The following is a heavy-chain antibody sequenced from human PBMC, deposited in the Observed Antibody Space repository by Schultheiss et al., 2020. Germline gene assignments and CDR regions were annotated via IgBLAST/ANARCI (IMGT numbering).Heavy chain of an antibody. J-gene: IGHJ3*02. D-gene: IGHD3-16*02. V-gene: IGHV1-46*01. Sequence: AAVKVACKASGYTFTSYAMHWVRQAPGQGLEWMGIINPSGGSTSYAQKFQGRVTMTRDTSTNTAYMELSSLRSEDTAVYYCVLGHYDYIWGSYRFDAFDIWGQGTTVTVSS. CDR1: GYTFTSYA. CDR3: VLGHYDYIWGSYRFDAFDI. CDR2: INPSGGST.